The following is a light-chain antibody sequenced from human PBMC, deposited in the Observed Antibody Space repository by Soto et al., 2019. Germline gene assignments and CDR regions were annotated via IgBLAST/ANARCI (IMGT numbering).Light chain of an antibody. V-gene: IGKV3-20*01. CDR3: QQYGSSRT. J-gene: IGKJ4*01. Sequence: EIVLTQSPGTLSLSPGERATLSCRASQSVSSSYLAWYQQKPGQALRLLIYGASSRATGIPDRFSGSGSGTDFTLTISRLEPEDFAVYYCQQYGSSRTFGGGTKV. CDR2: GAS. CDR1: QSVSSSY.